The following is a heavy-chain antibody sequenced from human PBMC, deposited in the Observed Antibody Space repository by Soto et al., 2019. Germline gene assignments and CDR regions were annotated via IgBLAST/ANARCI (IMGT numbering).Heavy chain of an antibody. J-gene: IGHJ5*02. V-gene: IGHV5-51*01. CDR2: IYPGDSDT. CDR1: GYSFTSYW. Sequence: EVQLVQSGAEVKKPGESLKISCKGSGYSFTSYWIGWVRQMPGKGLEWMGIIYPGDSDTRYSPSFQGQVTISADKSIXTXXLQWSSLKASDTAMYYCARHVRGGGSCYSVNWFDPWGQGTLVTVSS. D-gene: IGHD2-15*01. CDR3: ARHVRGGGSCYSVNWFDP.